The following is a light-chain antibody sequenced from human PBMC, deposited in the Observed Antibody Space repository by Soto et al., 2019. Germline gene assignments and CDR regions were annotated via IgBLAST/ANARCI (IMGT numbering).Light chain of an antibody. CDR2: WAS. CDR3: QQYYVSPQIT. V-gene: IGKV4-1*01. CDR1: QSLLYTSNNKNY. J-gene: IGKJ5*01. Sequence: DIVMTQSPDSLAVSLGERATINCKSGQSLLYTSNNKNYLAWYQQKPGQPPKLLIYWASTRESGVPDRFSGSGSGTDFTLTISSLQAEDVAVYYCQQYYVSPQITFGQGTRLEIK.